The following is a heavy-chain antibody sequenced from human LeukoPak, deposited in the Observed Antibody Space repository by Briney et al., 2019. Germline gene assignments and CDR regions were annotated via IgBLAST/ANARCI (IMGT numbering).Heavy chain of an antibody. Sequence: SETLSLTCAVPGGSISSGGYSWSWIRQPPGKGLEWIGYIYHSGSTYYNPSLKSRVTISVDRSKNQFSLKLSSVTAADTAVYYCASQDPQYYFDYWGQGTLVTVSS. CDR3: ASQDPQYYFDY. CDR2: IYHSGST. CDR1: GGSISSGGYS. V-gene: IGHV4-30-2*01. J-gene: IGHJ4*02.